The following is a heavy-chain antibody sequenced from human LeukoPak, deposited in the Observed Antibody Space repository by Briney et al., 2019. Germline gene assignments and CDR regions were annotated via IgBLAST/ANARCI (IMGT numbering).Heavy chain of an antibody. CDR3: ARVHGYSVGIYYFDF. CDR2: ISSYYDNT. Sequence: ASVKVSCKASGYTFTNYAISWVRQAPGRGLEWMGWISSYYDNTKYVEKFQGRVTMTTDTSTSTAYMEVRSLRSDDTAVYYCARVHGYSVGIYYFDFWGQGTLVTVSS. V-gene: IGHV1-18*01. D-gene: IGHD5/OR15-5a*01. CDR1: GYTFTNYA. J-gene: IGHJ4*02.